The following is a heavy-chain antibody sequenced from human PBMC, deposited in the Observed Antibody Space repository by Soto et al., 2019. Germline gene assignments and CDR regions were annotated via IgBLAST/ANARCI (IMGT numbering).Heavy chain of an antibody. J-gene: IGHJ6*02. CDR3: ARGGGYYGMDV. CDR2: MNPNSGNT. D-gene: IGHD2-15*01. CDR1: RYRLTSYD. V-gene: IGHV1-8*01. Sequence: VKGSCKASRYRLTSYDISWVRQATGKGLEWMGWMNPNSGNTGYAQKFQGRVTMTRKTSISTAYMELSSLRSEATTVYYCARGGGYYGMDVWGQGTTVTLYS.